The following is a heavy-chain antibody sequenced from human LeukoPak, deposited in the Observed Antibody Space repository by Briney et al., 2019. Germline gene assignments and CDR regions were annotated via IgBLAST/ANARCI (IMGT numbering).Heavy chain of an antibody. V-gene: IGHV3-9*01. CDR3: AKDQSGYSYGRYDY. J-gene: IGHJ4*02. CDR1: GFTFDDYA. Sequence: GGSLRLSCAASGFTFDDYAMHWVRQAPGKGLEWVSGISWNSGSIGYADSVKGRFTISRDNAKNSLYLQMNSLRAEDTALYYCAKDQSGYSYGRYDYWGQGTLVTVSS. CDR2: ISWNSGSI. D-gene: IGHD5-18*01.